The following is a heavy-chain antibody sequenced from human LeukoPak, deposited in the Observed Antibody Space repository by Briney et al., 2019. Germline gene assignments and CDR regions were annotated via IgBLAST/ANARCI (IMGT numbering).Heavy chain of an antibody. J-gene: IGHJ6*02. D-gene: IGHD2-21*02. CDR3: ARGLGVVTADSYYYGMDV. CDR1: GFTFSDYY. CDR2: ISSSGSTI. Sequence: PGGSLRLSCAASGFTFSDYYMSWIRQAPGKGLEWVSYISSSGSTIYYADSVKGRFTISRDNAKNSLYLQMNSLRAEDTAVYYCARGLGVVTADSYYYGMDVWGQGTTVTVSS. V-gene: IGHV3-11*01.